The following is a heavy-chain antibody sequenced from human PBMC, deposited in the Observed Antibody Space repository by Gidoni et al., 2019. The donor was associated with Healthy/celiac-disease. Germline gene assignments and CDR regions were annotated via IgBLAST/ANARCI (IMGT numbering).Heavy chain of an antibody. J-gene: IGHJ3*02. Sequence: QVQLVESGGGVVQPGRSLRLSCAASEFTFSSYAIHWVRPAPGKGLEWVAVISDDGSNKYYADSVKGRFTISRDNSKNTLYLQMNSLRAEDTAVYYCARDTPDYYDSSGDITDAFDIWGQGTMVTVSS. D-gene: IGHD3-22*01. CDR3: ARDTPDYYDSSGDITDAFDI. V-gene: IGHV3-30*04. CDR1: EFTFSSYA. CDR2: ISDDGSNK.